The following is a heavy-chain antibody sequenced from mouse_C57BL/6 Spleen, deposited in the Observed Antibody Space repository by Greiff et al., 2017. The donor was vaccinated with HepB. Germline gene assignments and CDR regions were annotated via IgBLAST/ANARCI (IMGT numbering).Heavy chain of an antibody. Sequence: QVQLQQSGAELARPGASVKLSKASGYTFTSYGISWVKQRTGQGLEWIGEIYPRSGNTYYNEKFKGKATLTADKSSSTAYMELRSLTSEDSAVYFCARRGYYGNYDWYFDVWGTGTTVTVSS. J-gene: IGHJ1*03. CDR2: IYPRSGNT. CDR3: ARRGYYGNYDWYFDV. V-gene: IGHV1-81*01. D-gene: IGHD2-1*01. CDR1: GYTFTSYG.